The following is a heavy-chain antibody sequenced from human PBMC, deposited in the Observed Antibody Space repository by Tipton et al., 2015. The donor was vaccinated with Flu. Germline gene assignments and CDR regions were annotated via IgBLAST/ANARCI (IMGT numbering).Heavy chain of an antibody. CDR1: GDSISGSYY. J-gene: IGHJ5*02. V-gene: IGHV4-38-2*02. D-gene: IGHD3-10*01. CDR2: IYHTGST. CDR3: ARHKKGYFGSGSHYYFDP. Sequence: TLSLTCTVSGDSISGSYYWGWIRQAPGKGLEWIGNIYHTGSTYHNPSLKSRVTMSVDTSRNHLSLRLRSVTAADTAVYYCARHKKGYFGSGSHYYFDPWGQGILVSVSS.